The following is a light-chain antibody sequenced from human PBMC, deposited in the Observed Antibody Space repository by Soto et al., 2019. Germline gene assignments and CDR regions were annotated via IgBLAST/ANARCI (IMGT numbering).Light chain of an antibody. V-gene: IGLV1-51*01. CDR2: DNN. J-gene: IGLJ3*02. CDR3: GTWDSSLSAVGWV. CDR1: SSNIGNNY. Sequence: QSVLTQPPSVSAAPGQKVTISCSGSSSNIGNNYVSWYQQLPGTAPKLLIYDNNKRPSGIPDRFSVSKSGTSATLGITGLQTGDEADYYCGTWDSSLSAVGWVFGGGTKLTVL.